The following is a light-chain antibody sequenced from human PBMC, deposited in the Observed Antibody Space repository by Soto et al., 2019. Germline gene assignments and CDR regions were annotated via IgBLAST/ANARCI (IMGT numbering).Light chain of an antibody. V-gene: IGKV3-20*01. Sequence: FVLTQSPGTLSLSPGERATLSCRASQSLANSFIAWYQQKPGQAPRLLIYGASSRATGIPDRFSGSVSGTDLTITIRRLEPEDGEVDECHHSGNSHGTFGQGTKVDIK. CDR2: GAS. J-gene: IGKJ1*01. CDR1: QSLANSF. CDR3: HHSGNSHGT.